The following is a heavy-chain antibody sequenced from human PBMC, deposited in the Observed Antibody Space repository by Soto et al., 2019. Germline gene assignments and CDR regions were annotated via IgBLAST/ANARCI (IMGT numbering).Heavy chain of an antibody. V-gene: IGHV4-30-4*01. D-gene: IGHD3-22*01. CDR2: IYYSGST. J-gene: IGHJ3*02. CDR1: GGSISSGDYY. Sequence: QVQLQESGPGLVKPSQTLSLTCTVSGGSISSGDYYWSWIRQPPGKGLEWIGYIYYSGSTYYNPSLKSRDTISVDTSKNQFSLTLSSVTAADTAVYYCARDGRAFTMIVGVNAFDIWGQGTMVTVSS. CDR3: ARDGRAFTMIVGVNAFDI.